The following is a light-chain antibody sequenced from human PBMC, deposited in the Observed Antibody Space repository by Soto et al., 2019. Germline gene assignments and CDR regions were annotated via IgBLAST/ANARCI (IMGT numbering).Light chain of an antibody. CDR3: SSYTSSSRYV. Sequence: QSALTQPASVSGSPGQSITICCTGTSSDVGGYNYVSWYQQHPGKAPKLMIYDVSNRPSGVSNRFSGSKSGNTASLTISGLQAEFEADYYCSSYTSSSRYVFGTGTEVTVL. CDR1: SSDVGGYNY. V-gene: IGLV2-14*01. J-gene: IGLJ1*01. CDR2: DVS.